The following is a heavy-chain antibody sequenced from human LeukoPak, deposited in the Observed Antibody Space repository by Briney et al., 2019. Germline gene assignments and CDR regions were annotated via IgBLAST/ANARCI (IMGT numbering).Heavy chain of an antibody. CDR1: NGSITSSTYY. CDR3: ASQEAAGYFDY. V-gene: IGHV4-39*01. CDR2: IYYSGST. Sequence: TETLSLTCTVSNGSITSSTYYWGWIRQPPGKGLEWIGSIYYSGSTYYNPSLKSRVTISVDMSKNQFSLKLSSVTAADTAMYYCASQEAAGYFDYWGQGTLVIVSS. J-gene: IGHJ4*02. D-gene: IGHD6-13*01.